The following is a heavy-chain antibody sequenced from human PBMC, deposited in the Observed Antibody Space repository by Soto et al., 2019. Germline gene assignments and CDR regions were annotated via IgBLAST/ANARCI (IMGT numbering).Heavy chain of an antibody. V-gene: IGHV4-34*01. CDR2: INHSGST. J-gene: IGHJ4*02. D-gene: IGHD6-13*01. CDR1: GGSFSGYY. Sequence: QVQLQQWGAGLLKPSETLSLTCAVYGGSFSGYYWSWIRQPPGKGLEWIGEINHSGSTNYNPSLKSRVTISVDTSKNQFSLKLSSVTAADTAVYYCARGETAGTFDYWGQGTLDTVSS. CDR3: ARGETAGTFDY.